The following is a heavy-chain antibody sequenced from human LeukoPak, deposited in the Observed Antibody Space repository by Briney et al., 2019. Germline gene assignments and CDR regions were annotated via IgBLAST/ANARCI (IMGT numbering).Heavy chain of an antibody. J-gene: IGHJ6*03. Sequence: SETLSLTCTVSGGSISSGSYYWSWIRQPAGKGLEWIGRIYTSGSTNYNPSLKSRVTISVDTSKNQFSLKLSSVTAADTAVYYCARVRSSSGYMDVWGKGTTVTVSS. V-gene: IGHV4-61*02. CDR2: IYTSGST. CDR1: GGSISSGSYY. D-gene: IGHD6-6*01. CDR3: ARVRSSSGYMDV.